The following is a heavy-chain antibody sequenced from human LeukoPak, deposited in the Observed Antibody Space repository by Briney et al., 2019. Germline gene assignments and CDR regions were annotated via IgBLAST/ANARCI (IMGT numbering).Heavy chain of an antibody. D-gene: IGHD6-19*01. CDR3: AREGIAVYYLDY. J-gene: IGHJ4*02. CDR1: GGSISSGGYY. Sequence: SQTLSLTCTVSGGSISSGGYYWSWIRQHPGKGLEWIGYIYYSGSTYYNPSLKSRVTISVDTSKNQFSLKLSSVTAADTAVYYCAREGIAVYYLDYWGQGTLVTVSS. CDR2: IYYSGST. V-gene: IGHV4-31*03.